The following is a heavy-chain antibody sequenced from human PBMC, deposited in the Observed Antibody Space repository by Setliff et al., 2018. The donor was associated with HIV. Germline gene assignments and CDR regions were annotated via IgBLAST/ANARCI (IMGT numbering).Heavy chain of an antibody. Sequence: SETLSLTCTVSGGSISSGSYYWSWIRQPPGKGLEWIGEINHSGSTNYNPSLKSRVTISVDTSKNLFSLKMSSVTAADTAVYYCARGSPMVRGVITPFDYWGQGTLVTVSS. CDR3: ARGSPMVRGVITPFDY. J-gene: IGHJ4*02. CDR1: GGSISSGSYY. V-gene: IGHV4-39*07. CDR2: INHSGST. D-gene: IGHD3-10*01.